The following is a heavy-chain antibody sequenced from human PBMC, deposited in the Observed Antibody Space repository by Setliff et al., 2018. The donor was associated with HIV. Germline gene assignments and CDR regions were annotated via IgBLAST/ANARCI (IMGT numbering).Heavy chain of an antibody. CDR2: IDSSGAT. CDR1: GGAITSGDFY. D-gene: IGHD3-22*01. V-gene: IGHV4-61*09. Sequence: SETLSLTCTVAGGAITSGDFYWSWIRQSAGKRLEWIGHIDSSGATNYNPSLKGRFTISRDNAKNSLYLQMNSLRAEDTAVYYCARDPPWNYDSSGYPYYFDYWGQGTLVTVSS. CDR3: ARDPPWNYDSSGYPYYFDY. J-gene: IGHJ4*02.